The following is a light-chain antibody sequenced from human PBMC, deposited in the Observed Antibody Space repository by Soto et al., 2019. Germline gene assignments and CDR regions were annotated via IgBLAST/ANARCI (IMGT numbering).Light chain of an antibody. Sequence: EIVMTQSPATLSVSPGERATLSCRASQSVSSNLAWYQQKPGQAPRLLIYGASTRATGIPARFSGSGSGTEFTLTISSLQSEDFAVHYCQQYNNSPTFGPGTKVDIK. CDR2: GAS. CDR3: QQYNNSPT. V-gene: IGKV3-15*01. J-gene: IGKJ3*01. CDR1: QSVSSN.